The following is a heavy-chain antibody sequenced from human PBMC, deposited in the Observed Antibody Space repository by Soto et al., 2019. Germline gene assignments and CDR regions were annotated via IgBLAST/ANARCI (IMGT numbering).Heavy chain of an antibody. Sequence: SGPTLVNPTQTLTLTCTFSGFSLSTSGMCVSWIRQPPGKALEWLALIDWDDDKYYSTSLKTRLTISKDTSKNQVVLTMTNMDPVDTATYYCARLTYYYDSSGKQNAFDIWGQGTMVTVS. CDR1: GFSLSTSGMC. CDR2: IDWDDDK. V-gene: IGHV2-70*01. J-gene: IGHJ3*02. CDR3: ARLTYYYDSSGKQNAFDI. D-gene: IGHD3-22*01.